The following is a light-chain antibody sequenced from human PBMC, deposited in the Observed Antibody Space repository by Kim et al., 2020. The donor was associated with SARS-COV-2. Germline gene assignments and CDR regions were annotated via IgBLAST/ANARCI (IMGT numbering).Light chain of an antibody. CDR2: DND. Sequence: GQKVTISCSGSSSNIGNNYVSWYQQFPGTAPKLLIYDNDKRPSGIPDRFSGSKSGTSATLGITGLQTGDEADYYCGTWDSSLSAGVFGGGTQLTVL. V-gene: IGLV1-51*01. CDR1: SSNIGNNY. J-gene: IGLJ2*01. CDR3: GTWDSSLSAGV.